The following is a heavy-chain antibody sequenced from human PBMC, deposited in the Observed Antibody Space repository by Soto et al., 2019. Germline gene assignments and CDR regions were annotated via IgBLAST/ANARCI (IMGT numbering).Heavy chain of an antibody. Sequence: PGGSLRLSCAASGFTFSSYGMHWVRQAPGKGLEWVAVISYDGSNKYYADSVKGRFTISRDNSKNTLYLQMNSLRAEDTAVYYCAKDIHAEYYFDYWGQGTLVTVSS. CDR2: ISYDGSNK. V-gene: IGHV3-30*18. D-gene: IGHD2-21*01. CDR1: GFTFSSYG. CDR3: AKDIHAEYYFDY. J-gene: IGHJ4*02.